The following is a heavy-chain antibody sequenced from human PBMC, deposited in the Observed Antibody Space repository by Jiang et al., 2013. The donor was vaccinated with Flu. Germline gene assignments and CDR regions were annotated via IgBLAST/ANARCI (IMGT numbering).Heavy chain of an antibody. V-gene: IGHV1-8*01. CDR2: MNPNSGNT. CDR3: ARGYHSEMATIGEYYFDY. CDR1: GYTFTSYD. Sequence: KVSCKASGYTFTSYDINWVRQATGQGLEWMGWMNPNSGNTGYAQKFQGRVTMTRNTSISTAYMELSSLRSEDTAVYYCARGYHSEMATIGEYYFDYWGQGTLVTVSS. D-gene: IGHD5-24*01. J-gene: IGHJ4*02.